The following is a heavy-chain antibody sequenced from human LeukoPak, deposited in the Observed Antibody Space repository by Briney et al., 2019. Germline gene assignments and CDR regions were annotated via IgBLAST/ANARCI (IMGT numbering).Heavy chain of an antibody. Sequence: GGSLRLSCAASGFTFSSYGMSWVRQAPGKGLEWVSAISGNGVSTYYADSVTGRFTISRDNSKNTLYLQMNSLRAEDTAVYYCAKDPGFYGDYEYFQHWGQGTLVTVSS. J-gene: IGHJ1*01. D-gene: IGHD4-17*01. V-gene: IGHV3-23*01. CDR3: AKDPGFYGDYEYFQH. CDR2: ISGNGVST. CDR1: GFTFSSYG.